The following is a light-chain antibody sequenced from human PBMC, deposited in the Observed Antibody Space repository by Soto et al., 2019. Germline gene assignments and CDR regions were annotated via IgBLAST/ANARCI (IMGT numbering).Light chain of an antibody. J-gene: IGLJ3*02. CDR3: SSWTSSNTWV. Sequence: SALTQPASVSGSPGQSITISCSGTSSDVGGYNYVSWFQQHPGTAPKLMIYEVTNRPSGLSNRFSGFKSGNTASLTISGLQAEDEADYYCSSWTSSNTWVFGGGTKVTVL. CDR1: SSDVGGYNY. V-gene: IGLV2-14*01. CDR2: EVT.